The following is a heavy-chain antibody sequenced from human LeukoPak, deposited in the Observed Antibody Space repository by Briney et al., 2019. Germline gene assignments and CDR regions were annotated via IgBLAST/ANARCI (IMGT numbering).Heavy chain of an antibody. CDR2: IYYSGST. V-gene: IGHV4-39*01. J-gene: IGHJ5*02. CDR3: ARHHLFGVEYNWFDP. Sequence: SETLSLTCTASGGSISSSSYYWGWIRPPPGKGLEWIVSIYYSGSTYYNPSLKSRGTISVDTSKNQFSLKLSSVTAADTAVYYCARHHLFGVEYNWFDPWGRGTLVTVSS. D-gene: IGHD3-3*01. CDR1: GGSISSSSYY.